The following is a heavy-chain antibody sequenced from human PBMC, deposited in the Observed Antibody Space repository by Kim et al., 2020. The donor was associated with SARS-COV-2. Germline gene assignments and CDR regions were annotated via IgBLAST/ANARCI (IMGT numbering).Heavy chain of an antibody. CDR1: GFTFSNAW. D-gene: IGHD6-6*01. CDR2: IKSRADGGTT. CDR3: ARLKGTAARPLDS. Sequence: GGSLRLSCAASGFTFSNAWMSWVRQAPGKGLEWVGLIKSRADGGTTDYAAPVADRFAISRDDSKGTLYLQINSLKTEDTAIYYCARLKGTAARPLDSWGRGTLVTVSS. V-gene: IGHV3-15*01. J-gene: IGHJ4*02.